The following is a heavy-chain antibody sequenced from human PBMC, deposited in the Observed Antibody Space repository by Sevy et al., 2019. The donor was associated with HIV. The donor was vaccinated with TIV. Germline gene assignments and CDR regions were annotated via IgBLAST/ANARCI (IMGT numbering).Heavy chain of an antibody. J-gene: IGHJ6*02. D-gene: IGHD3-22*01. CDR1: GFTFNTYN. V-gene: IGHV3-48*02. CDR3: ASSDATSRFGYYYFAMDF. CDR2: ISYTSTTM. Sequence: GGSLRLSCAVSGFTFNTYNMNWVRQAPGKGLERVSYISYTSTTMYYADSVRGRFTISRDNAKNTLYLQMNSLRDEDTAVYYCASSDATSRFGYYYFAMDFWGQGTSVTVSS.